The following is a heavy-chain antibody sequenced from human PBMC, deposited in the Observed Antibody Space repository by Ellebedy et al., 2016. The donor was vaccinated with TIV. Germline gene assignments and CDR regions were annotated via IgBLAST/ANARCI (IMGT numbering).Heavy chain of an antibody. D-gene: IGHD6-19*01. J-gene: IGHJ4*02. CDR2: IHADGST. Sequence: PGGSLRLSCAASGFTVSSNYKSWVRQAPGKGLEWVSVIHADGSTNYADSVKGRFTISRDNTNNTLYLQMKGLRAEDTAVYYCARDQSIDTGGWYYFDSWGQGTLVTVSS. V-gene: IGHV3-66*01. CDR1: GFTVSSNY. CDR3: ARDQSIDTGGWYYFDS.